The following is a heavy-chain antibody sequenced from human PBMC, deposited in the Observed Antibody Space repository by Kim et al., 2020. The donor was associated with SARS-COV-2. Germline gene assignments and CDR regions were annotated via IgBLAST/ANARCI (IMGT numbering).Heavy chain of an antibody. J-gene: IGHJ3*02. V-gene: IGHV4-61*07. Sequence: TNANPSLKSRVTMSVDTSKNQFSLKLDSVAAADRAVYYCARQSWGAFDIWGQGTRVTVSS. D-gene: IGHD3-16*01. CDR3: ARQSWGAFDI. CDR2: T.